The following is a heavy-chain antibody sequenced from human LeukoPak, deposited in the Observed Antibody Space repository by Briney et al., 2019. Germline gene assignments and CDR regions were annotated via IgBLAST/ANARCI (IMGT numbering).Heavy chain of an antibody. CDR1: GFTFSSYS. Sequence: GGSLRLSWAASGFTFSSYSMNWVRQAPGKGLEWVSSISSSSSYIYYADSVKGRFTISRDNAKNSLYLQMNSLRAEDTALYYCARGGPTGALDDWGQGTLLTVSS. CDR2: ISSSSSYI. V-gene: IGHV3-21*01. J-gene: IGHJ4*02. D-gene: IGHD7-27*01. CDR3: ARGGPTGALDD.